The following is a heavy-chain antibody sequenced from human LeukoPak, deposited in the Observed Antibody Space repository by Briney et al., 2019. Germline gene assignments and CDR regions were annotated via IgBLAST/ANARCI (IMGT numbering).Heavy chain of an antibody. V-gene: IGHV4-59*08. CDR3: ARHRYSSAWSVVDY. CDR1: GGSISTYY. D-gene: IGHD6-19*01. Sequence: PSETLSLTCTVSGGSISTYYWSWIRQPPGKGLEWIGNIYYSGSTNHNPSPKSRVTISVDTSKNQFSLKLTAVTAADTAAYYCARHRYSSAWSVVDYWGQGTLVTVSS. CDR2: IYYSGST. J-gene: IGHJ4*02.